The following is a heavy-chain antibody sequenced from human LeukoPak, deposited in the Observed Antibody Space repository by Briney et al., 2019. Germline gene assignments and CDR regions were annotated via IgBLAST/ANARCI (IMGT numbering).Heavy chain of an antibody. CDR3: AHSPGFIVATIFGYFDY. CDR1: GFSLSTSGVG. D-gene: IGHD5-12*01. V-gene: IGHV2-5*02. CDR2: IYWDDDK. J-gene: IGHJ4*02. Sequence: ESGPTLVNPTQTLTLTCTFSGFSLSTSGVGVGWIRHPPGKALEWLALIYWDDDKRYSPSLKSRLTITKDTSKNQVVLTMTNMDPVDTATYYCAHSPGFIVATIFGYFDYWGQGTLVTVSS.